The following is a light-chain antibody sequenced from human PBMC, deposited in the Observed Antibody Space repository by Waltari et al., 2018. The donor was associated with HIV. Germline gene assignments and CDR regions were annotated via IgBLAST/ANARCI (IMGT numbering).Light chain of an antibody. CDR3: QAWGTSTSGV. Sequence: YEVTQPPSVAVSPGQTASITCSGYELGDKYTCWYQQMPGQSPLLIIYQDKKRPSGIPERCSAANSGHTATLTISGTLPMDEADYYCQAWGTSTSGVFGRGTKLTVL. CDR2: QDK. CDR1: ELGDKY. J-gene: IGLJ2*01. V-gene: IGLV3-1*01.